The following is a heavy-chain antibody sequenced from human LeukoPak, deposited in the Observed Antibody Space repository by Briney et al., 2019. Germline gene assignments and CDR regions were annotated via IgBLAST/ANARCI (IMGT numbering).Heavy chain of an antibody. CDR1: GGSLSRYY. V-gene: IGHV4-4*09. J-gene: IGHJ4*02. Sequence: SETLSLTCTVTGGSLSRYYWSWIRQPPWRGLEWIGYIYTSGNTNYNPSLKSRVTISVDTSKNQFSLKLSSVTAADTAVYYCARLYSSSSYFDYWGQGTLVTVSS. D-gene: IGHD6-13*01. CDR3: ARLYSSSSYFDY. CDR2: IYTSGNT.